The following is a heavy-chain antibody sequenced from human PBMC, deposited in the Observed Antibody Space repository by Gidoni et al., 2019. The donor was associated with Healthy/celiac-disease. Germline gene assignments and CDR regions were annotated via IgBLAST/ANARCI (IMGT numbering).Heavy chain of an antibody. Sequence: QVQRVESGGGVVQPGRSRRPSWAASEVTFTSSGIHWVRQAPGKGREWLAVIWDDGMDHYYAAPVKGRFTISSDNSKTTLHLQMNSLRAEDSAVSYCARSRIASASPGPYYYGMDVWGQGTTVTVSS. CDR1: EVTFTSSG. J-gene: IGHJ6*02. V-gene: IGHV3-33*01. CDR2: IWDDGMDH. D-gene: IGHD6-13*01. CDR3: ARSRIASASPGPYYYGMDV.